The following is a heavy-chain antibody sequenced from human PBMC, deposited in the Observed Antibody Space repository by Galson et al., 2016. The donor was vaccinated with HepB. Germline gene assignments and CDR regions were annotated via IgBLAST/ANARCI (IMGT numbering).Heavy chain of an antibody. CDR3: ARGVRTFGEIIAHRGSAFDI. D-gene: IGHD3-16*02. Sequence: SVKVSCKTSGGTFSSYGLSWVRQAPGQGLEWMGGINPIFGTANYAEKFQARVTITADKSTTTGYMELSSLTSDDTAVYYCARGVRTFGEIIAHRGSAFDIWGQGTMVTVSS. CDR1: GGTFSSYG. V-gene: IGHV1-69*06. J-gene: IGHJ3*02. CDR2: INPIFGTA.